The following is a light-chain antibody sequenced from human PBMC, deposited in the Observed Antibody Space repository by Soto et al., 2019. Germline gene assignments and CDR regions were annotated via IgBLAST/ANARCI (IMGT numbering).Light chain of an antibody. CDR1: ESIRTW. J-gene: IGKJ5*01. Sequence: GDIVTITCRASESIRTWLAWYQHKPGKAPKFLIYDASSLESGVPSRFSGSGSGTEFTLTISNLQPDDFATYFCQQLFDSPITFGQGTRLEIK. CDR2: DAS. V-gene: IGKV1-5*01. CDR3: QQLFDSPIT.